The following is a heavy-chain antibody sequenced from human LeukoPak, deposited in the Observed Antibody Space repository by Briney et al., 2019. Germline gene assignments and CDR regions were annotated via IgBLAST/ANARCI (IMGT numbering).Heavy chain of an antibody. Sequence: GGSLRLSCAASGFTFSTYTMNWVRQAPGKGLDWVSSISSSGSYIYYVDSVKGRFTISRDNSKSTLYLQMNSLRAEDTAVYYCAKSPEGMDVWGQGTTVTVSS. CDR3: AKSPEGMDV. V-gene: IGHV3-21*04. CDR1: GFTFSTYT. J-gene: IGHJ6*02. CDR2: ISSSGSYI. D-gene: IGHD1-14*01.